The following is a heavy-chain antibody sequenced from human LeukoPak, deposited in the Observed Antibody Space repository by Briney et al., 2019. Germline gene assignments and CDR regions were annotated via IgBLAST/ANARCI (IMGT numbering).Heavy chain of an antibody. Sequence: PGGSLRLSCAASRFAFSIYGMHWVRQAPGKGLEGVAVIWFDGTNEYYADSVKGRFTISRDNSKNALYLQMNSLRAEDTAIYYCARRLYCSGTNCYTGPDAFDIWGQGTMVTVSS. J-gene: IGHJ3*02. CDR3: ARRLYCSGTNCYTGPDAFDI. CDR2: IWFDGTNE. CDR1: RFAFSIYG. D-gene: IGHD2-2*02. V-gene: IGHV3-33*01.